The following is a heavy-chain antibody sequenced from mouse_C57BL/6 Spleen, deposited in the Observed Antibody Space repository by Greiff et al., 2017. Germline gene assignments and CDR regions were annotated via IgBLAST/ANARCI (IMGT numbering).Heavy chain of an antibody. J-gene: IGHJ4*01. V-gene: IGHV1-7*01. CDR3: ARLDLYGGYYGGAMDD. CDR1: GYTFTSYC. Sequence: VQLQQSGPELAKPGASVKLSCKASGYTFTSYCMHWVKQRPGQGLEWIGYINPSSGYTKYNQKFNDKATLTADTSSSTAYMQLSSLTYEDSAVYYCARLDLYGGYYGGAMDDWGKGTSGTGSS. D-gene: IGHD2-3*01. CDR2: INPSSGYT.